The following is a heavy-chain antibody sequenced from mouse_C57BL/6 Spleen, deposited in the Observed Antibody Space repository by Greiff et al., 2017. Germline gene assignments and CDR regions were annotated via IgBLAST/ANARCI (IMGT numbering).Heavy chain of an antibody. CDR2: ISYDGSN. Sequence: DVKLQESGPGLVKPSQSLSLTCSVTGYSITSGYYWNWIRQFPGNKLEWMGYISYDGSNNYNPSLKNRISITRDTSKNQFFLKLNSVTTEDTATYYCARDSSGSWFAYWGQGTLVTVSA. CDR3: ARDSSGSWFAY. V-gene: IGHV3-6*01. CDR1: GYSITSGYY. J-gene: IGHJ3*01. D-gene: IGHD3-2*02.